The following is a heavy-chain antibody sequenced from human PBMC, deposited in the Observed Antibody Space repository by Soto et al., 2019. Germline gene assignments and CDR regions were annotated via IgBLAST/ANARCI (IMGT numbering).Heavy chain of an antibody. D-gene: IGHD6-19*01. CDR2: ISAYNGNT. CDR3: AREVGYSSGWKSYWYFDL. V-gene: IGHV1-18*01. CDR1: GYTFTSYG. Sequence: ASVKVSCKASGYTFTSYGISWVRQAPGQGLERMGWISAYNGNTNYAQKLQGRVTMTTDTSTSTAYMELRSLRSDDTAVYYCAREVGYSSGWKSYWYFDLWGRGTLVTVSS. J-gene: IGHJ2*01.